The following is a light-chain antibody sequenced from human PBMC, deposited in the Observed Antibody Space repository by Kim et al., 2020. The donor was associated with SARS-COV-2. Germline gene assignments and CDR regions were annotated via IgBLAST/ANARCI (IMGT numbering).Light chain of an antibody. J-gene: IGLJ3*02. V-gene: IGLV2-11*03. CDR3: CTYAGRYSRV. Sequence: GQSVTISCTGTSGDVGGYNYVSWYQQLPGKAPRLMIYDVTERPSGVPDRFSGSKSGNTASLTISGLRPEDEADYYCCTYAGRYSRVFGGGTQLTVL. CDR1: SGDVGGYNY. CDR2: DVT.